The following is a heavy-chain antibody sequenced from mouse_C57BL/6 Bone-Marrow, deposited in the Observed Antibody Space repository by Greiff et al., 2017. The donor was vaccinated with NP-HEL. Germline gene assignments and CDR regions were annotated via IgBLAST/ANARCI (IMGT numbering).Heavy chain of an antibody. V-gene: IGHV5-4*03. CDR1: GFTFSSYA. Sequence: EVKLMESGGGLVKPGGSLKLSCAASGFTFSSYAMSWVRQTPEKRLEWVATISAGGSYTYYQDNVKGRVTISRDNAKNNLYLEISHLKSEASAMYYCRRRGNITTVEGYMDYWGQGTTLTVSS. CDR2: ISAGGSYT. D-gene: IGHD1-1*01. CDR3: RRRGNITTVEGYMDY. J-gene: IGHJ2*01.